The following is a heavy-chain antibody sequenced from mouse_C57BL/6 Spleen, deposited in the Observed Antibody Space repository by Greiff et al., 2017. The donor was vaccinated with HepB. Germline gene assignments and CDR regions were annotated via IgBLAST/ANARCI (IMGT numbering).Heavy chain of an antibody. CDR1: GFTFSDYY. J-gene: IGHJ4*01. CDR3: ARVDMVNGAMDY. Sequence: EVKLVESEGGLVQPGSSMKLSCTASGFTFSDYYMAWVRQVPEKGLEWVANINYDGSSTYYLDSLKSRFIISRDNAKNILYLQMSSLKSEDTATYYCARVDMVNGAMDYWGQGTSVTVSS. CDR2: INYDGSST. V-gene: IGHV5-16*01. D-gene: IGHD2-2*01.